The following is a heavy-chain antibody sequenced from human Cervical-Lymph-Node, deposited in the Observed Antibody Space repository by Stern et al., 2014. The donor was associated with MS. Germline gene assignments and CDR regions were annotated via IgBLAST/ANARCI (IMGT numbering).Heavy chain of an antibody. CDR2: IIPFFCTT. Sequence: VQLVQSGDEAKKPGSSVKVFCKTLGGTFSNYGFFWVRQAPGQGLELMGGIIPFFCTTNYAQKFQGRVTITADESTSTVYMELRSLRSDDSAIYYCTASGGGPHDYYFEWWGQGTLVTVSS. D-gene: IGHD2-21*02. CDR3: TASGGGPHDYYFEW. CDR1: GGTFSNYG. J-gene: IGHJ4*02. V-gene: IGHV1-69*01.